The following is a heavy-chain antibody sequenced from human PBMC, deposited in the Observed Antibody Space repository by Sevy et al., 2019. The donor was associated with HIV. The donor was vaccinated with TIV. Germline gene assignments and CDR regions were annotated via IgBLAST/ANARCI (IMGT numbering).Heavy chain of an antibody. CDR1: GFSVSSNY. CDR2: IYSSGRT. D-gene: IGHD3-22*01. V-gene: IGHV3-53*01. CDR3: TRVHSGGYPFDY. Sequence: GGSLRLSCAASGFSVSSNYMSWVRQAPGKGLEWVSLIYSSGRTYYGDSVKGRFTISRDDSKNTQYLQMNSVRAEDTALYYCTRVHSGGYPFDYWGQGSLVTVSS. J-gene: IGHJ4*02.